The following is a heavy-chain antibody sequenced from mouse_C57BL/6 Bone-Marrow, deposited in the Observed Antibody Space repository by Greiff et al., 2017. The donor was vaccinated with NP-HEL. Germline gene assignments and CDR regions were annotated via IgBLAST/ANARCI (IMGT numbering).Heavy chain of an antibody. CDR3: AGVLRSSGGFAY. Sequence: EVQVVESGPELVKPGASVKIPCKASGYTFTDYNMDWVKQSHGKSLEWIGDINPNNGGTIYNQKFKGKATLTVDKSSSTAYMELRSLTSEDTAVYYCAGVLRSSGGFAYWGQGTLVTVSA. J-gene: IGHJ3*01. D-gene: IGHD1-1*01. CDR2: INPNNGGT. V-gene: IGHV1-18*01. CDR1: GYTFTDYN.